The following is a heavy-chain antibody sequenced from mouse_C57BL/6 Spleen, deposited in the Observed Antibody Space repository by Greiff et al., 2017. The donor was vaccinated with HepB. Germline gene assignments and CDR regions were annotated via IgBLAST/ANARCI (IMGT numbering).Heavy chain of an antibody. CDR3: ARGGGNYFYAMDY. J-gene: IGHJ4*01. V-gene: IGHV1-82*01. CDR1: GYSFSSSW. CDR2: ICPGDGDT. Sequence: QVQLQQSGPELVKPGASVTISCKASGYSFSSSWMNWVKQRPGKGLEWIGRICPGDGDTNYNGKFKGKATLTADKSSSPAYMQLSILTSEDSAVYFCARGGGNYFYAMDYWGQGTSVTVSS. D-gene: IGHD2-1*01.